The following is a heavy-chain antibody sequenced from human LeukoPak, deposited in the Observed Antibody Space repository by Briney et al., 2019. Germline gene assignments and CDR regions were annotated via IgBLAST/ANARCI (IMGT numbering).Heavy chain of an antibody. CDR2: INHSGST. CDR3: ARGGWSGYFDY. D-gene: IGHD3-3*01. V-gene: IGHV4-34*01. Sequence: SETLSLTCTVSGGSISSADYYWTWIRQPPGKGLEWIGEINHSGSTNYNLSLKSRVTISVDTSKNQFSLKLSSVTAADTAVYYCARGGWSGYFDYWGQGTLVTVSS. CDR1: GGSISSADYY. J-gene: IGHJ4*02.